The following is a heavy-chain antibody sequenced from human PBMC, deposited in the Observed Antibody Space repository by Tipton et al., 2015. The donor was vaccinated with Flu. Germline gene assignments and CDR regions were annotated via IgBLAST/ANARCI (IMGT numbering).Heavy chain of an antibody. D-gene: IGHD3-10*01. CDR3: AIESGDAFDI. J-gene: IGHJ3*02. Sequence: TLSLTCTVSGGSISSHYWSWIRQPPGKGLEWIGYIYYSGSISYNPSLKSRVTISVDTSKNQKSMKLSSVTAADNAVYYCAIESGDAFDIWGQATMVTVSS. CDR1: GGSISSHY. V-gene: IGHV4-59*11. CDR2: IYYSGSI.